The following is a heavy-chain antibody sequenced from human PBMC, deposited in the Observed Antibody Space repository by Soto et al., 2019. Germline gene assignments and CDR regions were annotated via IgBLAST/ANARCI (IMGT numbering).Heavy chain of an antibody. CDR2: IYYSGST. V-gene: IGHV4-39*02. CDR3: ARDDSSGYYYYYGMDV. J-gene: IGHJ6*02. CDR1: GGSISSSSYY. Sequence: SETLSLTCTVSGGSISSSSYYWGWIRQPPGKGLEWIGSIYYSGSTYYNPSLKSRVTISVDTSKNQFSLKLSSVTAADTAVYYCARDDSSGYYYYYGMDVWGQGTTVTVSS. D-gene: IGHD3-22*01.